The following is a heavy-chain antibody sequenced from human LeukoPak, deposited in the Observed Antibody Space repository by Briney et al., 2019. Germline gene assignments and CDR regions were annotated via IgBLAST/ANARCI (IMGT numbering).Heavy chain of an antibody. D-gene: IGHD4-23*01. V-gene: IGHV3-7*01. J-gene: IGHJ4*02. CDR3: KSGGAAPGAFDY. Sequence: GGSLRLSCAASGFTFTSYWMSWMRQAPGKGLQWVANIKHDGSEQYYVDSVKGRFTISRANARNSLYLQMNSLGVEDTAVYCCKSGGAAPGAFDYWGQGALVTVSS. CDR1: GFTFTSYW. CDR2: IKHDGSEQ.